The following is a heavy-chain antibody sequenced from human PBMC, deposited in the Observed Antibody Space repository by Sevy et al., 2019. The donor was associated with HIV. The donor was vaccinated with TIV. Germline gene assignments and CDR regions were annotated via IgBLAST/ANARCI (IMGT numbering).Heavy chain of an antibody. CDR3: AREVEGALKYFDS. CDR2: INPGNGIT. V-gene: IGHV1-3*01. D-gene: IGHD1-1*01. J-gene: IGHJ4*02. Sequence: ASVKVSCKASGYNFIFYAVHWVRQAPGQSLEWMGWINPGNGITKYSQNFQGRVTITGDTSATSTYMELASLTSEDPSVYYCAREVEGALKYFDSWGQGTLVTVSS. CDR1: GYNFIFYA.